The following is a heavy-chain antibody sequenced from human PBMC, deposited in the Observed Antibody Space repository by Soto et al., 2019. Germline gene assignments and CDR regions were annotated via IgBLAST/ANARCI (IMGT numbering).Heavy chain of an antibody. CDR3: ARGEYYYGSLSFDY. CDR1: GFTFSSYA. D-gene: IGHD3-10*01. J-gene: IGHJ4*02. V-gene: IGHV3-30-3*01. Sequence: GGSLRLSCAASGFTFSSYAIHWVRQAPGKGLEWVAVISYDGSNKYYADSVKGRFTISRDNSKNTLYLQMNSLRAEDTAVYYCARGEYYYGSLSFDYWGQGTLVTVSS. CDR2: ISYDGSNK.